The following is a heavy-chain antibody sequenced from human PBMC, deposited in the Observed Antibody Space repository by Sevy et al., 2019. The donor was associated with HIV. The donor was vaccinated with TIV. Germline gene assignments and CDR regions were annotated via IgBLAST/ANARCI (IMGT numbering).Heavy chain of an antibody. CDR1: GFTVSSNY. CDR3: ALTGTNEYYFDY. J-gene: IGHJ4*02. D-gene: IGHD1-20*01. V-gene: IGHV3-53*01. CDR2: IYSGGST. Sequence: GGSLRLSCAASGFTVSSNYMSWVRQAPGKGLEWVSVIYSGGSTYYADSVKGRFTISRDNSKNTLYLQMNSLRAEDTAVYYCALTGTNEYYFDYWGQGTLVTVSS.